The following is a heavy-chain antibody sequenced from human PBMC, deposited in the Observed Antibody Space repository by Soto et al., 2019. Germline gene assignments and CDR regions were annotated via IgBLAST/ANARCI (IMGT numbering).Heavy chain of an antibody. J-gene: IGHJ5*02. CDR2: IPYTGST. V-gene: IGHV4-61*05. CDR3: ARRRCLGVRCYEGNWLDP. Sequence: SETLSLTCTVSGGSISSSNYYWNWVRQPPGKGLEWIGYIPYTGSTNYNPSLKSRVTISMDTSKNQFSLKLTSVTAADTALYYCARRRCLGVRCYEGNWLDPWGQGILVTVSS. CDR1: GGSISSSNYY. D-gene: IGHD2-8*01.